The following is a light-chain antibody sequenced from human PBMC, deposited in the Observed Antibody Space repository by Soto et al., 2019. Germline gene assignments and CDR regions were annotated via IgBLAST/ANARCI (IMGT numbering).Light chain of an antibody. CDR1: QSIDNC. J-gene: IGKJ1*01. V-gene: IGKV1-39*01. CDR3: QQSYTAPTWT. Sequence: DIQMTQSPSSLSASVGDRVTITCRARQSIDNCLNWYQQKPGKDTKLLIYAAATLQSGVPSRFSVSGSGTDFTLTISSLQTDDFATYYCQQSYTAPTWTFVQGTKVEIQ. CDR2: AAA.